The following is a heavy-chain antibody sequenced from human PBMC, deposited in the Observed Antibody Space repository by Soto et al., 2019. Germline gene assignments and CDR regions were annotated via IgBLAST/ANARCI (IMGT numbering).Heavy chain of an antibody. V-gene: IGHV3-53*01. CDR1: GFTFSSND. CDR2: IYSGGST. Sequence: EVQLVESGGGLIQPGGSLRLSCAASGFTFSSNDMNWVRQAPGKGLEWVSLIYSGGSTYYADSVKGRFTISRDNSKNTLYLQMSSPSAEDTAVYYCATRPLLPGAPWGQGTMVTVSS. D-gene: IGHD3-22*01. CDR3: ATRPLLPGAP. J-gene: IGHJ3*01.